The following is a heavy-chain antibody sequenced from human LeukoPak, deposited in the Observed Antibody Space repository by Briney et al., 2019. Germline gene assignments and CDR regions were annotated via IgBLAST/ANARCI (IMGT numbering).Heavy chain of an antibody. Sequence: GGSLRLSCAASGLTFSTYSMSWVRQAPGKGLEWVSSITSSSSYIFYADSVSGRFTISRDNSKNSLYLQMNSLRAEDTAVYYCARDLGYCSGGNCYPFDYWGQGVLVTVSS. CDR1: GLTFSTYS. CDR3: ARDLGYCSGGNCYPFDY. CDR2: ITSSSSYI. J-gene: IGHJ4*02. V-gene: IGHV3-21*01. D-gene: IGHD2-15*01.